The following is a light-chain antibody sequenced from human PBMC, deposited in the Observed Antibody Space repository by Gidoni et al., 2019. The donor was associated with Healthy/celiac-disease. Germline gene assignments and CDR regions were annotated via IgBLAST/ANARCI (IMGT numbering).Light chain of an antibody. CDR2: GAS. CDR1: QSVSSN. CDR3: QQYNNWGT. Sequence: EIGITPSPATLSVSPGERATLPCRASQSVSSNLAWYQQKPGQAPRLLIYGASTRATGIPARFSGSGSGTEFTLTISSLQSEDFAVYYCQQYNNWGTFGQGTKVEIK. V-gene: IGKV3-15*01. J-gene: IGKJ1*01.